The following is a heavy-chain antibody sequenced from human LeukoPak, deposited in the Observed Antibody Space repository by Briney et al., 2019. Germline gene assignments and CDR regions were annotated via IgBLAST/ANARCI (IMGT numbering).Heavy chain of an antibody. CDR1: GCTFSSYA. J-gene: IGHJ5*02. D-gene: IGHD2-2*02. Sequence: SVKVSCKASGCTFSSYAISWVRQAPGQGLEWMGGIIPIIGTANNAQKFRGRVTITADESTSTAYMELSSLRSDDPAVYYCARGCSSTSCYTGIAAPGTQGPLSGWFDPWGQGTLVTVSS. CDR2: IIPIIGTA. CDR3: ARGCSSTSCYTGIAAPGTQGPLSGWFDP. V-gene: IGHV1-69*13.